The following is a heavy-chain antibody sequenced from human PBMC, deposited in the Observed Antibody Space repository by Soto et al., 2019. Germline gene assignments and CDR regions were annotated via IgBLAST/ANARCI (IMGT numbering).Heavy chain of an antibody. CDR2: IYYGGST. V-gene: IGHV4-31*03. D-gene: IGHD6-6*01. J-gene: IGHJ6*02. CDR1: GGCISSGDYY. Sequence: TLSLTGTVSGGCISSGDYYWSCIRQHPGKGLEWIGYIYYGGSTYFNPSLKSRVTISVDTSKNQFSLKLSSVTAADTAVYYCARDNQISSSATPFYYTYYGMDVWGQGTTVTVSS. CDR3: ARDNQISSSATPFYYTYYGMDV.